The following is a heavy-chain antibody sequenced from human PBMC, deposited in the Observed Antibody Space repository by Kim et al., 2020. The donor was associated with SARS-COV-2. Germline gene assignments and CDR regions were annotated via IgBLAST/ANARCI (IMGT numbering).Heavy chain of an antibody. D-gene: IGHD6-19*01. CDR2: FDPEDGET. CDR1: GYTLTELS. J-gene: IGHJ5*02. Sequence: ASVKVSCKVSGYTLTELSMHWVRQAPGKGLEWMGGFDPEDGETIYAQKFQGRVTMTEDTATDTAYMELSSLRSEDTAVYYCATRYGGIAVSMWSENWFDPWDQGTMVTVYS. V-gene: IGHV1-24*01. CDR3: ATRYGGIAVSMWSENWFDP.